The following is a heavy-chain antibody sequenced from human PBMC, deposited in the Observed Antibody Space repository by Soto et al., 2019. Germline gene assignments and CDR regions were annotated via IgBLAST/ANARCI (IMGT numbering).Heavy chain of an antibody. CDR3: ASYRQWLVQGFDY. J-gene: IGHJ4*02. Sequence: SVKVSCKASGGTSSSYAISWVRQAPGQGLEWMGGIIPIFGTANYAQKFQGRVTITADESTSTAYMELSSLRSEDTAVYYCASYRQWLVQGFDYWGQGTLVTVSS. CDR2: IIPIFGTA. V-gene: IGHV1-69*13. CDR1: GGTSSSYA. D-gene: IGHD6-19*01.